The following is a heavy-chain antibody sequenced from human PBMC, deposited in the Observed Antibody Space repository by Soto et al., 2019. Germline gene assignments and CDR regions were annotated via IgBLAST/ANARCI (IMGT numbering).Heavy chain of an antibody. CDR1: GFTFTSSA. CDR3: AAGQPRGYYYYYYMDV. Sequence: SVKVSCKASGFTFTSSATQWVRQARGQRLEWIGWIVVGSGNTNYAQKFQERVTITRDMSTSTAYMELSSLRSEDTAVYYCAAGQPRGYYYYYYMDVWGKGTTVTVSS. CDR2: IVVGSGNT. D-gene: IGHD6-13*01. V-gene: IGHV1-58*02. J-gene: IGHJ6*03.